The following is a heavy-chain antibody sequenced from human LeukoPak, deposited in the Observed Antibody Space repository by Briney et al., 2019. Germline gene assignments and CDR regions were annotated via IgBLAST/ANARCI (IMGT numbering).Heavy chain of an antibody. Sequence: SVKVSCKASGGTFSTYAISWVRQAPGQGLEWMGGIIPIFGTANYAQKFQGRVTITADKSTSTAYMELSSLRSEDTAVYYCARDLSGYSYGSDYWGQGTLVTVSS. CDR2: IIPIFGTA. V-gene: IGHV1-69*06. D-gene: IGHD5-18*01. CDR1: GGTFSTYA. CDR3: ARDLSGYSYGSDY. J-gene: IGHJ4*02.